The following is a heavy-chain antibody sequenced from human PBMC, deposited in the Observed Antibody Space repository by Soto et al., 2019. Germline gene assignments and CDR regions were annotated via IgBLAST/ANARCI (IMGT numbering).Heavy chain of an antibody. D-gene: IGHD3-9*01. CDR1: GFTFSSYW. CDR3: ARDMPSPEYYDILTGYHLLYYYGMDV. Sequence: GGSLRLSCAASGFTFSSYWMSWVRQAPGKGLEWVANIKQDGSEKYYVDSVKGRFTISRDNAKNSRYLQMNSLRAEDTAVYYCARDMPSPEYYDILTGYHLLYYYGMDVWGQGTTVTVSS. CDR2: IKQDGSEK. J-gene: IGHJ6*02. V-gene: IGHV3-7*05.